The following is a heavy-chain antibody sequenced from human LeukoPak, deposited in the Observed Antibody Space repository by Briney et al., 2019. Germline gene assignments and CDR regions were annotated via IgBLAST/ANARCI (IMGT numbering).Heavy chain of an antibody. V-gene: IGHV3-64*01. CDR1: GFTFSSYP. CDR3: ARGDDYILFDY. CDR2: IRGNGGST. Sequence: EGSLRLSCAAPGFTFSSYPMHWVRQAPGKGLEYVSGIRGNGGSTYYANSVKGRFTISRDNSKNTLYLRMGSLRAEDMAVYFCARGDDYILFDYWGQGALVTVSS. D-gene: IGHD4-11*01. J-gene: IGHJ4*02.